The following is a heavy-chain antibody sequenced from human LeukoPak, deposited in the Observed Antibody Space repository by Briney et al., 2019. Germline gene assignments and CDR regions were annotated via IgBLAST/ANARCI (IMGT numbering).Heavy chain of an antibody. D-gene: IGHD3-22*01. CDR3: ARAPDYYDSSGYYSYYFDY. CDR2: IYYSGST. Sequence: SETLSLTCTVSAGSISSYYWSWIRQPPGKGLEWIGYIYYSGSTNYIPSLKRRVTISVDTSKNQFSLKLSSVTAADTAVYYCARAPDYYDSSGYYSYYFDYWGQGTLVTVSS. CDR1: AGSISSYY. J-gene: IGHJ4*02. V-gene: IGHV4-59*01.